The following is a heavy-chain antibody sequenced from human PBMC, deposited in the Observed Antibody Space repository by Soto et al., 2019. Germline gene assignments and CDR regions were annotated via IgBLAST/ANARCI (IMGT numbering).Heavy chain of an antibody. CDR2: INPNSGGT. V-gene: IGHV1-2*04. CDR1: GYTFTGYY. D-gene: IGHD3-22*01. CDR3: ARETANYYDSSGYPTFDY. Sequence: QVQLVQSGAEVKKPGASVKVSCKASGYTFTGYYMHWVRHAPGQGLEWMGWINPNSGGTNYAQKFQGWVTMTRDTSISIAYMELTRLRSEDTAVYYCARETANYYDSSGYPTFDYWGQGTLVTVSS. J-gene: IGHJ4*02.